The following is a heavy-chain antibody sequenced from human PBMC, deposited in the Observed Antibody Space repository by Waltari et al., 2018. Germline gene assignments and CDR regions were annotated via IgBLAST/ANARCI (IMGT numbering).Heavy chain of an antibody. V-gene: IGHV3-21*01. D-gene: IGHD1-26*01. J-gene: IGHJ4*02. Sequence: EVQLVESGGGLVKPGGSLRLSCAASGFTFSSYSMNWVRQAPGKWLEWVSSISSSSSYIYYADSVKGRFTISRDNAKNSRYLQMNSLRAEDTAVYYCARGGGSFGHGGYWGQGTLVTVSS. CDR2: ISSSSSYI. CDR3: ARGGGSFGHGGY. CDR1: GFTFSSYS.